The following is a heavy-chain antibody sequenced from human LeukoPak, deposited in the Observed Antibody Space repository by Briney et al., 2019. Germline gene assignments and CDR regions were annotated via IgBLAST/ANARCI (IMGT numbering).Heavy chain of an antibody. V-gene: IGHV4-38-2*02. J-gene: IGHJ3*02. CDR1: GYSISSGHY. D-gene: IGHD3-22*01. CDR2: IYHSGST. Sequence: SETLSLTCTVSGYSISSGHYWGWIRQPPGKGLEWIGSIYHSGSTNYNPSLKSRLTISVDTSKNQFSLKLSSVTAADTAVYYCARAPPSPVDDRSAYPVHIWGQGTMVTVSS. CDR3: ARAPPSPVDDRSAYPVHI.